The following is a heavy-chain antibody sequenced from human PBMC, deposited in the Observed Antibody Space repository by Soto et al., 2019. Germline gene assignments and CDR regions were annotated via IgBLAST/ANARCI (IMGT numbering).Heavy chain of an antibody. J-gene: IGHJ6*02. CDR2: ISAYNGNT. Sequence: QGPLVQSGAEVKKPGASVKVSCKASGYTFTSYGISWVRQAPGQGLEWMGRISAYNGNTEYAQNFQGRVTMTTDTSTSTAYMELRRVRSDDTAVYYCARDGRVVAVAGTDYYYGMDVWGQGTTVTVSS. CDR3: ARDGRVVAVAGTDYYYGMDV. D-gene: IGHD6-19*01. V-gene: IGHV1-18*04. CDR1: GYTFTSYG.